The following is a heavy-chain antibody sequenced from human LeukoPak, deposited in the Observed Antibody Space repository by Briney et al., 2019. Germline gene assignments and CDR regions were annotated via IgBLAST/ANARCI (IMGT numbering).Heavy chain of an antibody. CDR3: ARVATSYNYYGMDV. CDR2: IYSGGST. J-gene: IGHJ6*02. CDR1: GFTFGDYA. Sequence: GGSLRLSCTASGFTFGDYAMSWFRQAPGKGLEWVSVIYSGGSTYYADSVKGRFTISRDNSKNTLYLQMNSLRAEDTAVYYCARVATSYNYYGMDVWGQGTTVTVSS. V-gene: IGHV3-66*01. D-gene: IGHD5-12*01.